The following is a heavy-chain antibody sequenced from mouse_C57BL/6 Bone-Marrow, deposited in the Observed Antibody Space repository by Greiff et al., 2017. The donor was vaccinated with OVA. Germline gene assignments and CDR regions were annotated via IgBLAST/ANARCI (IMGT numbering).Heavy chain of an antibody. D-gene: IGHD1-1*01. CDR2: IYPRSGNT. J-gene: IGHJ2*01. CDR1: GYTFTSYG. CDR3: ARKSFYYYGSSYVDY. V-gene: IGHV1-81*01. Sequence: QVQLQQSGAELARPGASVKLSCKASGYTFTSYGISWVKQRTGQGLEWIGEIYPRSGNTYYNEKFKGKATLTADKSSSTAYMELRSLTSEDSAVYFCARKSFYYYGSSYVDYWGQGTTLTVSS.